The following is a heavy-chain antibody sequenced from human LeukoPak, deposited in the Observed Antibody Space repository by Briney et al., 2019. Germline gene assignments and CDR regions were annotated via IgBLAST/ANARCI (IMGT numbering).Heavy chain of an antibody. J-gene: IGHJ5*02. D-gene: IGHD6-19*01. CDR2: IYHSGTT. V-gene: IGHV4-38-2*02. Sequence: PSETLSLTCTVSGYSISSGYYWVWTRQPPGRGLEWIGSIYHSGTTYYNPSLKSRVTISVDTSKNQFSLKLSSVTAADTAMYYCARDRNSGWSTPFDPWGQGTLVTVSS. CDR1: GYSISSGYY. CDR3: ARDRNSGWSTPFDP.